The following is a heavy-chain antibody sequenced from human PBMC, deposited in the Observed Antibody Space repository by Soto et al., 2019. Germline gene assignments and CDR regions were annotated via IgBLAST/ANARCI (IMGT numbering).Heavy chain of an antibody. V-gene: IGHV1-69*13. CDR2: IIPIFGTA. CDR3: ARDGYLSGTPLGVYFDY. CDR1: GGTFSSYA. J-gene: IGHJ4*02. Sequence: SVKVSCKASGGTFSSYAISWVRQAPGQGLEWMGGIIPIFGTANYAQKFQGRVTITADESTSTAYMELSSLRSEDTAVYYCARDGYLSGTPLGVYFDYWGQGTLVTVSS. D-gene: IGHD1-20*01.